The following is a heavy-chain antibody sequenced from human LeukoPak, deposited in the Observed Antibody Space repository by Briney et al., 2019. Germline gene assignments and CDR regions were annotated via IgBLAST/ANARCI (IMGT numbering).Heavy chain of an antibody. D-gene: IGHD6-13*01. Sequence: GGSLRLSCAASGFTFSSYSMHWVRQAPGKGLEWVALISYDGSNKYYADSVKGRFTISRDNSKNTLYLQMNSLRAEGTAVYYCARASGQLVKSDFDYWGQGTLVTVSS. CDR3: ARASGQLVKSDFDY. CDR1: GFTFSSYS. V-gene: IGHV3-30*04. CDR2: ISYDGSNK. J-gene: IGHJ4*02.